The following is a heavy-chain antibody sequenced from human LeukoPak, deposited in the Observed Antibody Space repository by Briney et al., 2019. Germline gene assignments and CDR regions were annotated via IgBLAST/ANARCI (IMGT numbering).Heavy chain of an antibody. CDR3: AKNSGWLAHFDY. V-gene: IGHV3-23*01. D-gene: IGHD6-19*01. Sequence: GGSLRLSCAASGFTLSSYAMSWVRQAPGKGLEWVSAISGSGGSTFYADSVKGRFTISRDNSKNTLYLQMNSLRAEGTAVYYCAKNSGWLAHFDYWGQGTLVTVSS. CDR1: GFTLSSYA. CDR2: ISGSGGST. J-gene: IGHJ4*02.